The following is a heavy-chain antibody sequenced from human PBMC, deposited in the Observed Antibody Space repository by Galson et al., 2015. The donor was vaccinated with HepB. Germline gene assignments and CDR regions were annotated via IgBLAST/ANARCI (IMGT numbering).Heavy chain of an antibody. V-gene: IGHV2-70*11. J-gene: IGHJ4*02. CDR1: GFSLSTSGMC. CDR3: ARIIGNWGFYYFDY. Sequence: PALVKPTQTLTLTCTFSGFSLSTSGMCVSWIRQPPGKALEWLARIDWDDDKYYSTSLKTRLTISKDTSKNQVVLTMTNMDPVDTATYYCARIIGNWGFYYFDYWGQGTLVTVSS. CDR2: IDWDDDK. D-gene: IGHD7-27*01.